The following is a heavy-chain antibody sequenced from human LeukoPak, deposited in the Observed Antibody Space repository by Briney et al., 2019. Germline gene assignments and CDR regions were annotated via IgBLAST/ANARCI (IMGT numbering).Heavy chain of an antibody. Sequence: ASVKVSCKVSGYTLTELSMHWVRQAPGKGLEWMGGFDPEDGETIYAQKFQGRVTMTEDTSTDTAYMELSSLRSEDTAVYYCARLVDIRANFDYWGQGTLVAVSS. CDR1: GYTLTELS. J-gene: IGHJ4*02. D-gene: IGHD3-9*01. V-gene: IGHV1-24*01. CDR2: FDPEDGET. CDR3: ARLVDIRANFDY.